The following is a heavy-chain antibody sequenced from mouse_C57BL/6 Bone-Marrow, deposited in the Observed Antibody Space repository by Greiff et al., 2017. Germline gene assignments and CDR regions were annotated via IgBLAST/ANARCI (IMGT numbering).Heavy chain of an antibody. CDR1: GFNIKDDY. CDR3: TTPIYYDYEDYFDY. J-gene: IGHJ2*01. V-gene: IGHV14-4*01. D-gene: IGHD2-4*01. Sequence: VQLQQSGAELVRPGASVKLSCTASGFNIKDDYMHWVKQRPEQGLEWIGWIDPENGDTEYASKFQGKATITADTSSNTAYLQLSSLTSEDTAVYYCTTPIYYDYEDYFDYWGQGTTLTVSS. CDR2: IDPENGDT.